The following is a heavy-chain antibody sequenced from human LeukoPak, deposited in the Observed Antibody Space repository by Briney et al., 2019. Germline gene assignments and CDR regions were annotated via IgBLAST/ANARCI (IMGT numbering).Heavy chain of an antibody. CDR2: INHSGST. D-gene: IGHD5-12*01. V-gene: IGHV4-34*01. CDR1: GGSFSGYY. CDR3: ARGATQGY. J-gene: IGHJ4*02. Sequence: KPSETLSLTCAVYGGSFSGYYWSWIRQPPGKGLEWIGEINHSGSTNYNPSLKSRVTISVDTSKNQFSLKLSSATAADTAVYYCARGATQGYWGQGTLVTVSS.